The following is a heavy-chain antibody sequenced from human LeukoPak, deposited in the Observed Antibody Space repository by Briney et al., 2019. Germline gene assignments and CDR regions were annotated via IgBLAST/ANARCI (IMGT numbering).Heavy chain of an antibody. D-gene: IGHD6-19*01. Sequence: LPGGSLRLSCAASGFAFSSQAMGWVRQAPGRGPEWVSAISDGGGSTYYADSVKGRFTISRDNSKNTLFLQMNSLRAEDTAVYYCAKDARRTSGWYFFDYWGQGTLVTVSS. CDR1: GFAFSSQA. V-gene: IGHV3-23*01. CDR2: ISDGGGST. J-gene: IGHJ4*02. CDR3: AKDARRTSGWYFFDY.